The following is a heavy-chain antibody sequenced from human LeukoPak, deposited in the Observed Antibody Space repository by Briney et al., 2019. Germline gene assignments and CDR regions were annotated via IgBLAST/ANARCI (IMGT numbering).Heavy chain of an antibody. Sequence: SETLSPTCTVSGGSISSGDYYWSWIRQPPGKGLEWIGYIYYSGSTYYNPSLKSRVTISVDTSKNQFSLKLSSVTAADTAVYYCARAGSGSYGDDYWGQGTLVTVSS. J-gene: IGHJ4*02. CDR2: IYYSGST. D-gene: IGHD1-26*01. CDR3: ARAGSGSYGDDY. CDR1: GGSISSGDYY. V-gene: IGHV4-30-4*01.